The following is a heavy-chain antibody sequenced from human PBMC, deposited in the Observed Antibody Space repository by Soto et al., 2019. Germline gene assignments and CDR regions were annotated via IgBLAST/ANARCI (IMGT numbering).Heavy chain of an antibody. J-gene: IGHJ4*02. CDR2: ISYSAKT. V-gene: IGHV4-38-2*02. CDR3: TRGAGAPWVRFDS. Sequence: ETLSVTCCVSGYSITSGLYWCWVRQSPGKGLEWIGSISYSAKTFYNPSLASRLSIAVDTSMNQFSLRLTSVTAADTALYYCTRGAGAPWVRFDSWGQGTLVTVYS. D-gene: IGHD3-22*01. CDR1: GYSITSGLY.